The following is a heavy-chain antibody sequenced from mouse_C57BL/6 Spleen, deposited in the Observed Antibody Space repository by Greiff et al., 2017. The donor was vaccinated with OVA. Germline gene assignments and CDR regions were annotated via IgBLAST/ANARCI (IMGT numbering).Heavy chain of an antibody. CDR1: GYTFTSYW. D-gene: IGHD2-1*01. J-gene: IGHJ1*03. V-gene: IGHV1-52*01. Sequence: QVQLQQPGAELVRPGSSVKLSCKASGYTFTSYWMHWVKQRPIQGLEWIGNIDPSDSETHYNQKFKDKATLTVDKSSSTAYMQLSSLTSEDSAVYYCARRYGNSYWYFDVWGTGTTVTVSS. CDR3: ARRYGNSYWYFDV. CDR2: IDPSDSET.